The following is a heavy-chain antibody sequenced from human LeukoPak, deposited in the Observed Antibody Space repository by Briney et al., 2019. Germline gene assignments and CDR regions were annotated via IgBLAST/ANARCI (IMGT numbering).Heavy chain of an antibody. CDR2: ISDSGGRT. J-gene: IGHJ4*02. CDR1: GYMFNKYG. CDR3: ATYRQVLLPFES. V-gene: IGHV3-23*01. D-gene: IGHD2-8*02. Sequence: GGSLRLSCAASGYMFNKYGINWVRQAPGKGLEWVSGISDSGGRTYYADSVRGRFTISRDNSKNTLFLQMNSLRAEDTAIYYCATYRQVLLPFESWGQGTLVTVSS.